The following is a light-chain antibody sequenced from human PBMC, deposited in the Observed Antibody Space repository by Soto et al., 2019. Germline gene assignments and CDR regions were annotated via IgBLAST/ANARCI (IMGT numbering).Light chain of an antibody. CDR2: KAS. CDR3: QHGYVAPYS. Sequence: DIQMTQSPSTLSASVGDRVTITCRASQRTSGWLAWYQQKPGKAPKLLIYKASSLESGVPSRFSGSGSETEFTLTIRSLQPEDFATYYCQHGYVAPYSFGQGTKVDIK. CDR1: QRTSGW. V-gene: IGKV1-5*03. J-gene: IGKJ2*03.